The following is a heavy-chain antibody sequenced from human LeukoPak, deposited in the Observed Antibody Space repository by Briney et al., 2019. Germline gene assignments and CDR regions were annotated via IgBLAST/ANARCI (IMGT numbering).Heavy chain of an antibody. V-gene: IGHV3-23*01. CDR2: IDGSGVNT. J-gene: IGHJ5*02. CDR1: GIIFSNYA. D-gene: IGHD1-26*01. CDR3: AKGMSGSSPYNWFDP. Sequence: GGSLRLSCAASGIIFSNYAMSWVRQAPGKGLEWVSVIDGSGVNTYYADSVKGRFTISRDNSKNTLFLQMNSLRAEDTAVYYCAKGMSGSSPYNWFDPWGQGTLVTVSS.